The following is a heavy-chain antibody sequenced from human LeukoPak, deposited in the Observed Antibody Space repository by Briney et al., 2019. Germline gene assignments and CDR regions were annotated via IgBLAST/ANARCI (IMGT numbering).Heavy chain of an antibody. D-gene: IGHD6-13*01. J-gene: IGHJ3*02. V-gene: IGHV3-21*01. CDR3: ASDLAAADAFDI. CDR1: GFTFSSYS. CDR2: ISSSSSYI. Sequence: GGSLRLSCAASGFTFSSYSMNWVRQAPGKGLEWVSSISSSSSYIYYADSVKGRFTISRDNAKNSLYLQMNSLRAEDTAVYYCASDLAAADAFDIWGQGTMVTVSS.